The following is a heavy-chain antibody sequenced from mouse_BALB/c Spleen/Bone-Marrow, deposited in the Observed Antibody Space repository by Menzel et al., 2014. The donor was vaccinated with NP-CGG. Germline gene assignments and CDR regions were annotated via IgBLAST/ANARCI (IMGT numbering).Heavy chain of an antibody. Sequence: EVQLAESGAELVKPGASVKLSCTASGFNIKDTYMHWVKQRPEQGLEWIGRIDTANGNTKYDPKFQGKATITADTSSNTAYLQLSSLTSEDTAVYYCARYGNGLMDYWGQGTSVTVSS. CDR2: IDTANGNT. D-gene: IGHD2-1*01. CDR3: ARYGNGLMDY. J-gene: IGHJ4*01. CDR1: GFNIKDTY. V-gene: IGHV14-3*02.